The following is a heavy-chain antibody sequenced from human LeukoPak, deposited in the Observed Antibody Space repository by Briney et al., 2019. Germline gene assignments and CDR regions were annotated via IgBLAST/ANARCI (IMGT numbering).Heavy chain of an antibody. D-gene: IGHD3-9*01. V-gene: IGHV1-8*01. Sequence: ASVKVSCKASGYTFTSYDINWVRQATGQGLEWMGWMNPNSGNTGYAQKFQGRVTMTRNTSISTAYIELSSLRSEDTAVYYCARKYFDWLSFHYYMDVWGKGTTVTISS. CDR2: MNPNSGNT. CDR1: GYTFTSYD. J-gene: IGHJ6*03. CDR3: ARKYFDWLSFHYYMDV.